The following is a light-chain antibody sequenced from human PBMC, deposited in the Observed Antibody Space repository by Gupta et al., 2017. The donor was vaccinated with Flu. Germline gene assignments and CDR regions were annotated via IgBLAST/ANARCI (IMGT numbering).Light chain of an antibody. V-gene: IGKV3-20*01. J-gene: IGKJ4*02. Sequence: IVLTQSPRTLSLSPAERATLSCRASQSVSSSYLAWYQQNPGQAPRLLIHGASSRATGIPDRLSASGSGTDFTLRISRRVPEDFAVYYWRLHGTSAPPTFGEGTKVEIK. CDR3: RLHGTSAPPT. CDR2: GAS. CDR1: QSVSSSY.